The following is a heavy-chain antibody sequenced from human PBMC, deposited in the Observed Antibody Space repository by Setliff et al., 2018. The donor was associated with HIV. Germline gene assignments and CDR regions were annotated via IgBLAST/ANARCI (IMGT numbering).Heavy chain of an antibody. V-gene: IGHV7-4-1*02. Sequence: GASVKVSCKASGYTFSSNALNWVRQAPGQGLEWMGWINTNTGNPTYAQGFTGRFVFSLDTSVSTAYLQSSSLKAEDTAVYYCAREVVVAGVHYYNMDVWGKGTTVTVSS. CDR1: GYTFSSNA. J-gene: IGHJ6*03. D-gene: IGHD2-15*01. CDR3: AREVVVAGVHYYNMDV. CDR2: INTNTGNP.